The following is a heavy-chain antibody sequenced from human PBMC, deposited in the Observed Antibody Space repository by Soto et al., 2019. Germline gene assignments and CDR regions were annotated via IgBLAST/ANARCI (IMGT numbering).Heavy chain of an antibody. CDR3: ARRLLAFDWRHALGY. CDR1: GVTWLNYG. CDR2: ISYDGSIE. V-gene: IGHV3-30*03. Sequence: LSFSCPRPGVTWLNYGILWVFQLSVPGLEWVAVISYDGSIEFYADSVKGRFTISRDDFKNTMFLQMGSLRVEDTAVYYWARRLLAFDWRHALGYWGKRTLVTVAP. D-gene: IGHD3-9*01. J-gene: IGHJ4*02.